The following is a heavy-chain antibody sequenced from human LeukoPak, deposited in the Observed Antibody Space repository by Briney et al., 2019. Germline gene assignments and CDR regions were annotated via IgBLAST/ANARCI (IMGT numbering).Heavy chain of an antibody. Sequence: SETLSLTCTVSGGSISSSSYYWGWIRQPPGKGLEWIGSIYYSGSTYYNPSLKSRVTISVDTSKNQFSLKLSFVTAADTAVYYCARDHDLGAFDIWGQGTMVTVSS. D-gene: IGHD3-16*01. CDR2: IYYSGST. J-gene: IGHJ3*02. CDR1: GGSISSSSYY. V-gene: IGHV4-39*02. CDR3: ARDHDLGAFDI.